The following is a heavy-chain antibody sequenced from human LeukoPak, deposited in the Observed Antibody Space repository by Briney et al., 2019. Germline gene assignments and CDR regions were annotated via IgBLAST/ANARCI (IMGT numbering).Heavy chain of an antibody. CDR3: ARADVDTALGADY. CDR2: ISSSGSTI. CDR1: GFTFSDYY. V-gene: IGHV3-11*01. J-gene: IGHJ4*02. Sequence: PGGSLRLSCAASGFTFSDYYMSWIRQAPGKGLEWVSYISSSGSTIYYADSVKGRFTISRDNAKNSLYLQMSSLRAEDTAVYYCARADVDTALGADYWGQGTLVTVSS. D-gene: IGHD5-18*01.